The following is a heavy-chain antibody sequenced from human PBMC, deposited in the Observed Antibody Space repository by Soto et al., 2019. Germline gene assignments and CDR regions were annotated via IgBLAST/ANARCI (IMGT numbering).Heavy chain of an antibody. D-gene: IGHD2-2*01. CDR3: ARPARDCNSPGCAN. CDR2: INQDGGES. Sequence: EVQLVESGGGLVQPGGSLRLSCVVSGLAFSTYWMSWVRQAPGKGLEWVANINQDGGESYYVDSVKGRFTISRDNAKNSLYLQMTSLRADDTAVYYCARPARDCNSPGCANWGQGTLVTVSS. V-gene: IGHV3-7*01. J-gene: IGHJ4*02. CDR1: GLAFSTYW.